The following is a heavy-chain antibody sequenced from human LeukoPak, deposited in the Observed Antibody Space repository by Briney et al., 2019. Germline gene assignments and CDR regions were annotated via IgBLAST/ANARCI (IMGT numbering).Heavy chain of an antibody. CDR2: IIPIFGTA. D-gene: IGHD4-17*01. CDR3: AEYGDVTGSFDY. J-gene: IGHJ4*02. Sequence: ALVKVSCKASGGTFSSYAISWVRQAPGQGLEWMGGIIPIFGTANYAQEFQGRVTITADESTSTAYMELSSLRSEDTAVYYCAEYGDVTGSFDYWGQGTLVTVSS. CDR1: GGTFSSYA. V-gene: IGHV1-69*13.